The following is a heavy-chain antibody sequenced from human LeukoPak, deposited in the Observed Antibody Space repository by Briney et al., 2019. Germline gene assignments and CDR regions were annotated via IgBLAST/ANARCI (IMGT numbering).Heavy chain of an antibody. CDR3: SRDRLGGLDY. V-gene: IGHV3-30-3*01. CDR1: GFTFSTYA. CDR2: IAYDGSNK. D-gene: IGHD5-12*01. Sequence: PGRSLRLSCAASGFTFSTYAIHWVRQAPGKGLEWVAVIAYDGSNKYYADSLKGRFTISRDNAKNSVYLQMNTLRPEDTAVYYCSRDRLGGLDYWGRGTLVTVSS. J-gene: IGHJ4*02.